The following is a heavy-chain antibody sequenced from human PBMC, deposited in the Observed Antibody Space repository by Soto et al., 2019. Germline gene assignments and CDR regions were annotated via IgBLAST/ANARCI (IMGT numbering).Heavy chain of an antibody. J-gene: IGHJ6*02. CDR2: INPNGGAT. V-gene: IGHV1-2*06. Sequence: ASVKVSCKASGYTFTGYYMYWVRQAPGQGLEWMGRINPNGGATNYAQKFQGRVTMTRDTSIKTAYVELSGLKSDDTAVYYCARVWVGASIDGMDVWGLGTTVTVSS. CDR1: GYTFTGYY. CDR3: ARVWVGASIDGMDV. D-gene: IGHD1-26*01.